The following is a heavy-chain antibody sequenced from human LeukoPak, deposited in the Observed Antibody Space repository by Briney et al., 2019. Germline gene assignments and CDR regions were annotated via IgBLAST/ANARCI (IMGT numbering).Heavy chain of an antibody. V-gene: IGHV4-39*07. CDR3: ARGATPHYYDRGGIDY. J-gene: IGHJ4*02. CDR1: GGSISSSSYY. Sequence: SETLSLTCTVSGGSISSSSYYWGWIRQSPGKGLEWIGSIYYSGSTYYNPSLKSRVTISVDTSKNQFSLKLSSVTAADTAVYYCARGATPHYYDRGGIDYWGQGTLVTVSS. CDR2: IYYSGST. D-gene: IGHD3-22*01.